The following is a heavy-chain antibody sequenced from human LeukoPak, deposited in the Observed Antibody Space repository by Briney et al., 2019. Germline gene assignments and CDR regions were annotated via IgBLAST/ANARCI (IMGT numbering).Heavy chain of an antibody. Sequence: GGSLRPSCAASGFTFSTHWMSWVRQAPGKGLEWVANIKQDGSEKYYVDSVKGRFTISRDNAKNSLYLQMNSLRVEDTAVYYCAREKHYYGSVVDYWGQGTLVTVSS. CDR2: IKQDGSEK. V-gene: IGHV3-7*01. CDR1: GFTFSTHW. J-gene: IGHJ4*02. CDR3: AREKHYYGSVVDY. D-gene: IGHD3-10*01.